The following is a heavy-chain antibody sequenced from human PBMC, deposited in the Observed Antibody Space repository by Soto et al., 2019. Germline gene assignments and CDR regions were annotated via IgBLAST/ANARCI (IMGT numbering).Heavy chain of an antibody. CDR3: ASEGITGWFDP. CDR1: SGSISSYY. J-gene: IGHJ5*02. V-gene: IGHV4-59*08. CDR2: IYYSGST. Sequence: PSETLSLTCTVSSGSISSYYWSWIRQPPGKGLEWIGYIYYSGSTNYNPSLKSRVTISVDTSKNQFSLKLSSVTAADTAVYYCASEGITGWFDPWGQGTLVTVSS. D-gene: IGHD1-20*01.